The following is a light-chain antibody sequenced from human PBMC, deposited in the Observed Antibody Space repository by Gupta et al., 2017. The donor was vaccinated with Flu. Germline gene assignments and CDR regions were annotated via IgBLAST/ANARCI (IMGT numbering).Light chain of an antibody. CDR3: QSYEIILSGWM. Sequence: VASSCTGRITNIGGAYDVLWDQQDPVTAPNLLIYNKTNRHSGVPERFSGSKSDTSASLTITGLQAEDEADYYCQSYEIILSGWMFGGGTKLAVL. CDR1: ITNIGGAYD. CDR2: NKT. V-gene: IGLV1-40*01. J-gene: IGLJ3*02.